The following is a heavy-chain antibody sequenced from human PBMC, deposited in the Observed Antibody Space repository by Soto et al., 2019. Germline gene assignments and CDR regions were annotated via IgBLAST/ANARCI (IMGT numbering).Heavy chain of an antibody. CDR3: ARDLSRASGYDQFDY. J-gene: IGHJ4*02. CDR2: IYNSGST. D-gene: IGHD5-12*01. CDR1: GGSISSSNW. Sequence: QVQLQESGPGLVKPSGTLSLTCAVSGGSISSSNWWSWVRQPPGKGLEWIGEIYNSGSTNYNTSLKSRVTISVDKSKNQFSLKLSSVTAADTAVYYCARDLSRASGYDQFDYWGQGTLVTVSS. V-gene: IGHV4-4*02.